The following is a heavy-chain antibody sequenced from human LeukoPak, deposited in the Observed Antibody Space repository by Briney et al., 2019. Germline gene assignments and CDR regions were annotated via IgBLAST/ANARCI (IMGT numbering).Heavy chain of an antibody. J-gene: IGHJ4*02. V-gene: IGHV3-48*02. CDR3: ARVHRGYSYGRLDY. CDR1: GFTFSNYA. CDR2: ISSSSDTI. Sequence: GGSLRLSCAASGFTFSNYAMNWVRQAPGKGLEWVSYISSSSDTIDYADSVKGRFTSSRDNAKNSLYLQMNSLRDEDTAVYYCARVHRGYSYGRLDYWGQGTLVTVSP. D-gene: IGHD5-18*01.